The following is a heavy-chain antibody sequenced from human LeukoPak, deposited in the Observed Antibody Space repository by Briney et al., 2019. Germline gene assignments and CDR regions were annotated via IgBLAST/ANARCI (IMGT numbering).Heavy chain of an antibody. CDR1: GGTFSSYA. Sequence: SVKVSCKASGGTFSSYAISWVRQAPGQGLEWMGGIIPIFGTANYAQKFQGRVTITTDESTSTAYMELSSLRSKDTAVYYCALNTKNDAFDISGQGTMVGVSS. CDR3: ALNTKNDAFDI. D-gene: IGHD3-3*01. V-gene: IGHV1-69*05. CDR2: IIPIFGTA. J-gene: IGHJ3*02.